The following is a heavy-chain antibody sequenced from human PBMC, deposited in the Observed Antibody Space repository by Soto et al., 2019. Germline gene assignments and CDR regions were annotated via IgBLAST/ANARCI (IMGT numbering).Heavy chain of an antibody. CDR2: INHSGST. D-gene: IGHD3-9*01. CDR1: GGSFCGYY. V-gene: IGHV4-34*01. CDR3: ARSGFHYDILTGYYYVEVFDY. Sequence: SETLSLTCAVYGGSFCGYYWSWIRQPPGKGLEWIGEINHSGSTNYNPSLKSRVTISVDTSKNQFSLKLSSVTAADTAVYYCARSGFHYDILTGYYYVEVFDYWGQGTLVTVSS. J-gene: IGHJ4*02.